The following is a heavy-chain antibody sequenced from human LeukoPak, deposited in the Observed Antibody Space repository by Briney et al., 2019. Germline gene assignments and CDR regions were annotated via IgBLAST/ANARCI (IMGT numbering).Heavy chain of an antibody. D-gene: IGHD6-6*01. Sequence: GESLKISCKGSGYIFTSYWITWVRPMPGKGLEWMRMIDPTDSYTNYSPSFQGHVTISTDKSISTAYLHWTSLKASDTAIYYCARRGRSSSNFDFWGQGTLVTVSS. J-gene: IGHJ4*02. CDR3: ARRGRSSSNFDF. CDR2: IDPTDSYT. CDR1: GYIFTSYW. V-gene: IGHV5-10-1*01.